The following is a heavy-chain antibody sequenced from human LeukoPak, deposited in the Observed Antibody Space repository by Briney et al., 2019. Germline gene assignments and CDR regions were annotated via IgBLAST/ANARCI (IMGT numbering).Heavy chain of an antibody. CDR1: GFTFSSYS. CDR3: ARIVLYSYGSANLDY. CDR2: ISSSSSTI. D-gene: IGHD5-18*01. V-gene: IGHV3-48*01. Sequence: GGSLRLSCAASGFTFSSYSMNWVRQAPGKGLEWVSYISSSSSTIYYADSVKGRFTISRDNAKNSLYLQMNSLRAEDTAVYYCARIVLYSYGSANLDYWGQGTLVTVSS. J-gene: IGHJ4*02.